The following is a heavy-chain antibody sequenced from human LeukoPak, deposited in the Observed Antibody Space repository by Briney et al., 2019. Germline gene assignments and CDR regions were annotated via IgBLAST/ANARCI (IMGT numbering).Heavy chain of an antibody. Sequence: GGSLRLSCAASGVTFSTFEVNWVRQAPGKGLEWVAVISYDGSNKYYADSVKGRFTISRDNSKNTLYLQMNSLRAEDTAVYYCARGLEGIAAAGGSDYWGQGTLVTVSS. J-gene: IGHJ4*02. CDR2: ISYDGSNK. D-gene: IGHD6-13*01. V-gene: IGHV3-30-3*01. CDR3: ARGLEGIAAAGGSDY. CDR1: GVTFSTFE.